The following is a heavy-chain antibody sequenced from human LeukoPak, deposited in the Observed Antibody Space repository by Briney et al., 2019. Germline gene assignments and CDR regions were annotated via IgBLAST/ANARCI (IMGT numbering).Heavy chain of an antibody. J-gene: IGHJ6*03. D-gene: IGHD6-13*01. Sequence: GGSLRLSCAASGFTFSSYAMSWVRQAPGKGLEWVSDIRGSGGSTYYADSVKGRFTISRDNSKNTLYLQMDSLRAEDAAVYYCAKDIAAAGTAYYYYMDVWGKGTTVTVSS. V-gene: IGHV3-23*01. CDR3: AKDIAAAGTAYYYYMDV. CDR1: GFTFSSYA. CDR2: IRGSGGST.